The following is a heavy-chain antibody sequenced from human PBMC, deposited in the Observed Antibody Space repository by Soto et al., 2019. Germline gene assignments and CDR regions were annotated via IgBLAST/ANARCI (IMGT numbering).Heavy chain of an antibody. V-gene: IGHV3-48*02. J-gene: IGHJ6*02. CDR3: ARGGRGQYDFWSGYPDYYYYGMDV. CDR2: ISSSSSTI. CDR1: GFTFSGYS. D-gene: IGHD3-3*01. Sequence: GGSLRLSWAASGFTFSGYSMNWVRQAPGKGLEWVSYISSSSSTIYYADSVKGRFTISRDNAKNSLYLQMNSLRDEDTAVYYCARGGRGQYDFWSGYPDYYYYGMDVWGQGTTVTVSS.